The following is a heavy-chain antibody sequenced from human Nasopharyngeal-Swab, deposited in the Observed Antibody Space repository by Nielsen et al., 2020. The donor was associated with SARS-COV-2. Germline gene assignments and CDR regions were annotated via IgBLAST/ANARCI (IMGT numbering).Heavy chain of an antibody. Sequence: GESLKISCAASGFTFSSYAMSWVRQAPGKGLEWVSAISGSGGSTYYADSVNGRFTISRDNSKNTLYLQMNSLRAEDTAVYYCARDNSRGGSYAGVYYFDYWGQGTLVTVAS. J-gene: IGHJ4*02. CDR1: GFTFSSYA. CDR2: ISGSGGST. D-gene: IGHD1-26*01. CDR3: ARDNSRGGSYAGVYYFDY. V-gene: IGHV3-23*01.